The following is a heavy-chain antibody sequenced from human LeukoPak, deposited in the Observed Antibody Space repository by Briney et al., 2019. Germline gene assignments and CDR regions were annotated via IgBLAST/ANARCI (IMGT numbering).Heavy chain of an antibody. D-gene: IGHD6-13*01. CDR3: ARDFSSSWYENWFDP. CDR2: IIPIFGTA. J-gene: IGHJ5*02. V-gene: IGHV1-69*05. Sequence: SVKVSCKASGGTFSSYAISWVRQAPGQGLEWMGGIIPIFGTANYAQKIQGRVTVTTDESTSTAYMELSSLRSEDTAVYYCARDFSSSWYENWFDPWGQGTLVTVSS. CDR1: GGTFSSYA.